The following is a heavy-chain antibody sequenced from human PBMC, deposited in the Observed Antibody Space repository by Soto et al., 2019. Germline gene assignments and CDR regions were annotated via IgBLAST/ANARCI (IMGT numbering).Heavy chain of an antibody. J-gene: IGHJ4*01. Sequence: GGSLRLSCAASGFTFTRYSMNWVRQAPGKGLEWVSSISSTTNYIYYGDSMKGRFTISRDNAKNSLYLEMNSLRAEDTAVYYCARKSEGITSRVVYWGHGRLVTASS. CDR3: ARKSEGITSRVVY. V-gene: IGHV3-21*06. CDR1: GFTFTRYS. CDR2: ISSTTNYI.